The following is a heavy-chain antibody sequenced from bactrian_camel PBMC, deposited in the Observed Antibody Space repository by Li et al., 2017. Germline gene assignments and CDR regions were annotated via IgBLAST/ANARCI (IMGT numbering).Heavy chain of an antibody. CDR1: GYASRSYC. Sequence: HVQLVESGGGSVQAGGSLRLSCAASGYASRSYCMGWFRQAPGKEREGVAAIESDGSTSYADSVKGRFTISKDNAKNTLYLQMNNLKPEDTATYYCAARTGLLCALRFTYNYWGQGTQVTVS. CDR2: IESDGST. V-gene: IGHV3S55*01. CDR3: AARTGLLCALRFTYNY. J-gene: IGHJ4*01. D-gene: IGHD5*01.